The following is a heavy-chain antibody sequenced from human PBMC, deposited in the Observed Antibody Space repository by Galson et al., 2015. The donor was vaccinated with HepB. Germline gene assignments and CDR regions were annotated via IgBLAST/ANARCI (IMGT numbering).Heavy chain of an antibody. Sequence: SLRLSCAASGFTFSTYSMSWVRQAPGKGLEWVSYISGSSSTIYYADSVKGRFTISRDNAQNSLYLQMNSLRADDTAVYYCAREHGYGDYFPSIWGQGTMVTVSS. CDR3: AREHGYGDYFPSI. CDR2: ISGSSSTI. J-gene: IGHJ3*02. D-gene: IGHD4-17*01. V-gene: IGHV3-48*01. CDR1: GFTFSTYS.